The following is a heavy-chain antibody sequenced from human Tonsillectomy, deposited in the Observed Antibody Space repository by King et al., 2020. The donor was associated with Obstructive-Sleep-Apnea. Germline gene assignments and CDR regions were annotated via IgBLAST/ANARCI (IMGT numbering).Heavy chain of an antibody. Sequence: VQLVESGGGLVKPGGSLGLSCAASGFTFSSYSMNWVRQAPGKGLEWGSSISSSSSYIYYADSVKGRLTISSDNAKNSLHLQMHSLGAEDTAVYYCAREYYDFWSASVTYYYYGMDVWGQGTTVTVSS. V-gene: IGHV3-21*01. CDR1: GFTFSSYS. J-gene: IGHJ6*02. CDR2: ISSSSSYI. D-gene: IGHD3-3*01. CDR3: AREYYDFWSASVTYYYYGMDV.